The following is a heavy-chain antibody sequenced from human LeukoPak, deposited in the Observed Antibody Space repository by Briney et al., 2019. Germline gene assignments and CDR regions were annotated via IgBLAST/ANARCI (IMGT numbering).Heavy chain of an antibody. CDR2: IGPIFGTT. D-gene: IGHD3-10*01. CDR1: GGTFSSYA. Sequence: SVKVSCKASGGTFSSYAINWVRQAPGQGLEWMGGIGPIFGTTNYAQNFQGRVTITAGESTSTAYMELSSLRSEDTAVYYCTRSRGSGSYLDYWGQGTLVTVSS. V-gene: IGHV1-69*13. J-gene: IGHJ4*02. CDR3: TRSRGSGSYLDY.